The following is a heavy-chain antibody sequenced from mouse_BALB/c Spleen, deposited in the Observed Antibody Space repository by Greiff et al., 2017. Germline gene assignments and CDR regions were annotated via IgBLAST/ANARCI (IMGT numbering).Heavy chain of an antibody. D-gene: IGHD2-14*01. Sequence: QVQLQQSGPEVVRPGVSVKISCKGSGYTFTDYAMHWVKQSHAKSLERSGVISTYNGNTNYNQRCKGKATMTVDKSSSTAYMELARLTSEGSAICCCASGRYDGYLDDWGQGATLTVSS. CDR2: ISTYNGNT. V-gene: IGHV1-67*01. CDR1: GYTFTDYA. J-gene: IGHJ2*01. CDR3: ASGRYDGYLDD.